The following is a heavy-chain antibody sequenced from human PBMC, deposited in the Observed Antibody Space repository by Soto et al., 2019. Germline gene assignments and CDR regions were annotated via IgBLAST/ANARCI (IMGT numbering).Heavy chain of an antibody. CDR1: GFPFGNYA. J-gene: IGHJ4*02. D-gene: IGHD4-4*01. Sequence: GGSLRLSCAASGFPFGNYAMSWVRQAPGKGLEWISGISGGGHGTNYADSVKGRFTISRDNSRNTLYLQMNSLRVEDTAVYYCAKDLRLQRGFWGQGTLVTVSS. CDR2: ISGGGHGT. CDR3: AKDLRLQRGF. V-gene: IGHV3-23*01.